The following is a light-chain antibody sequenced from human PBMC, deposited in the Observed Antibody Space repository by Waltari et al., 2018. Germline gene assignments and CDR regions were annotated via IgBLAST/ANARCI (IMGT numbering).Light chain of an antibody. J-gene: IGLJ2*01. Sequence: SYVLTQPPSVSVSPGQTASITCSGDKLGDNYAFWYQQKSGQSPVLVIFQDNKRPSGIPERFSGSNSGNTATLTISGTQAMDEADYYCQAWDSNTGEVFGGGTKLTVL. V-gene: IGLV3-1*01. CDR1: KLGDNY. CDR3: QAWDSNTGEV. CDR2: QDN.